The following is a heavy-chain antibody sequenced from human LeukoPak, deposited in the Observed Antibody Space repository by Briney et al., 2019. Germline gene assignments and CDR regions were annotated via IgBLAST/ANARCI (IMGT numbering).Heavy chain of an antibody. Sequence: PSETLSLTCTVSGGSISSYYWSWIRQPPGKGREWIGYIYYSGTTNYNPSLKSRVTISVDTSQNQFSLKLSSVTAADTAVYYCARGVYIAAAQYGYWGQGTLVTVSS. CDR3: ARGVYIAAAQYGY. CDR1: GGSISSYY. J-gene: IGHJ4*02. CDR2: IYYSGTT. V-gene: IGHV4-59*01. D-gene: IGHD6-13*01.